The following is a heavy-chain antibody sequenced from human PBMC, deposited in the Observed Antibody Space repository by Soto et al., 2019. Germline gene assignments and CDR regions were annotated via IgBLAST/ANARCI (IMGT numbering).Heavy chain of an antibody. V-gene: IGHV4-59*01. D-gene: IGHD3-3*01. Sequence: KPSETLSLTCTLSGGSISSYYWSWIRQPPGKGLEWIGYIYYSGSTNYNPSLKSRVTISVDTSKNQFSLKLSSVTAADTAVYYCARGTIRFLEWYRQARGAFDIWGQGTMVTVSS. CDR3: ARGTIRFLEWYRQARGAFDI. CDR2: IYYSGST. J-gene: IGHJ3*02. CDR1: GGSISSYY.